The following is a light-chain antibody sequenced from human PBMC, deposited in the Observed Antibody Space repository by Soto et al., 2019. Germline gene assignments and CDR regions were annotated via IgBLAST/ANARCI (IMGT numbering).Light chain of an antibody. CDR3: QHYGSSSST. CDR1: QSVSSY. CDR2: DAS. Sequence: LTQSPSTLSASKGERATLSCRASQSVSSYLAWYQQKPGQAPRLLIYDASNRATGIPARFSGSGSGTDFTLTISRLEPEDFAVYYCQHYGSSSSTFGGGTKVDIK. V-gene: IGKV3-11*01. J-gene: IGKJ4*01.